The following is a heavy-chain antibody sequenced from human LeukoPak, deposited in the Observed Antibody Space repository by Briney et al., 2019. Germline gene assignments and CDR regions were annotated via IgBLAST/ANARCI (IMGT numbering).Heavy chain of an antibody. CDR3: ARTKDTSGYYYYFDY. CDR2: IYYSGST. CDR1: GGSISSGGYY. Sequence: SQTLSLTCSVSGGSISSGGYYWSWIRQHPGKGLEWIGYIYYSGSTYYNPSLKSRVTISVDTSKNQFSLKLSSVTAADTAVYYCARTKDTSGYYYYFDYWGQGTLVTVSS. D-gene: IGHD3-22*01. V-gene: IGHV4-31*03. J-gene: IGHJ4*02.